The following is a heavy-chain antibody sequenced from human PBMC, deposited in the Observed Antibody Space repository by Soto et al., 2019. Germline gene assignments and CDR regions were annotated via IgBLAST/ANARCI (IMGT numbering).Heavy chain of an antibody. CDR3: ARGHLICGGGGCANWFDP. CDR1: GGSISSGGYS. J-gene: IGHJ5*02. Sequence: TLSLTCAVSGGSISSGGYSWSWIRQPPGKGLEWIGYIYHSGSTYYNPSLKSRVTISVDRSKNQFSLKLSSVTAADTAVYYCARGHLICGGGGCANWFDPWGQGTMVTVYS. D-gene: IGHD2-15*01. CDR2: IYHSGST. V-gene: IGHV4-30-2*01.